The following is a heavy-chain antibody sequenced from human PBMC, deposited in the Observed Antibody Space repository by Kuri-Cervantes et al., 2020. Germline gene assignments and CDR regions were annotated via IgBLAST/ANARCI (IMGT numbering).Heavy chain of an antibody. Sequence: SETLSLTCIVSDQSISTNYNWGWIRQPPGKGLEWIGSIYHSGSTYYNPSLKSRITISVDTSKSQFSLKLSSVTAADTAVYYCARGGIVATINYWGQGTLVTVSS. J-gene: IGHJ4*02. V-gene: IGHV4-38-2*02. D-gene: IGHD5-12*01. CDR3: ARGGIVATINY. CDR2: IYHSGST. CDR1: DQSISTNYN.